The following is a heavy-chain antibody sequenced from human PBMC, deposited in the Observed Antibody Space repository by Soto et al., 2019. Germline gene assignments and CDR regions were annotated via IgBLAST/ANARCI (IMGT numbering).Heavy chain of an antibody. D-gene: IGHD3-16*02. J-gene: IGHJ5*01. Sequence: ASETLSLTCAVSGGSISSGGYSWSWIRQPPGKGLEWIGYIYHSGSTYYNPSLKSRVTISVDRSKNQFSLKLSSVTAADTAVYYCARAPVGMITFGGVIVTNWFDSWGQRTLVTVSS. CDR3: ARAPVGMITFGGVIVTNWFDS. CDR2: IYHSGST. V-gene: IGHV4-30-2*01. CDR1: GGSISSGGYS.